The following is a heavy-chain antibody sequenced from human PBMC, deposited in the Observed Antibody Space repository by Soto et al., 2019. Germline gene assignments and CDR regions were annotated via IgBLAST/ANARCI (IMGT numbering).Heavy chain of an antibody. Sequence: VKVSCKASGYTFTSYYMHWVRQAPGQGLEWMGIINPSGGSTSYAQKFHGRVTMTRDNSKNTLYLQMNSLRAEDTAVYYCASFERVGASYYYYGMDVWGQGTTDTVSS. CDR1: GYTFTSYY. V-gene: IGHV1-46*01. CDR3: ASFERVGASYYYYGMDV. CDR2: INPSGGST. J-gene: IGHJ6*02. D-gene: IGHD1-26*01.